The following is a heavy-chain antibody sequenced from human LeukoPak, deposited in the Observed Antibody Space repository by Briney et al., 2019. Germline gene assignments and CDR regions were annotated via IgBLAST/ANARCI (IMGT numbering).Heavy chain of an antibody. V-gene: IGHV4-4*07. J-gene: IGHJ4*02. Sequence: KPSETLSLTCTVSGGSISSYYWSWIRQPAGKGLEWIGRIYTSGSTNYNPSLKSRVTMSVETSKNQFSLKLSSVTAADTAVYYCARRYCSGGSCPFDYWGQGTLVTVSS. CDR1: GGSISSYY. D-gene: IGHD2-15*01. CDR3: ARRYCSGGSCPFDY. CDR2: IYTSGST.